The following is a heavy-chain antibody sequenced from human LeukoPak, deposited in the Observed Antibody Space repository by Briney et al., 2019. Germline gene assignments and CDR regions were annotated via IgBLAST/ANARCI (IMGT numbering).Heavy chain of an antibody. CDR1: GGSFSGYY. Sequence: SETLSLTCAVYGGSFSGYYWSWIRQPPGKGLEWIGEINHSGSTNYNPPLKSRVTISVDTSKNQFSLKLSSVTAADTAVYYCARVFITIFGVGRRYYYMDVWGKGTTVTVSS. V-gene: IGHV4-34*01. CDR2: INHSGST. CDR3: ARVFITIFGVGRRYYYMDV. J-gene: IGHJ6*03. D-gene: IGHD3-3*01.